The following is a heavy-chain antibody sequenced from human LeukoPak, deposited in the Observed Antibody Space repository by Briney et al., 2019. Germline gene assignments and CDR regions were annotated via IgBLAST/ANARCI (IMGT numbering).Heavy chain of an antibody. CDR1: GGSISSYY. D-gene: IGHD4-11*01. CDR2: IYYSGST. J-gene: IGHJ6*02. V-gene: IGHV4-59*08. CDR3: ARHVDYSRNYYYYGMDV. Sequence: PSETLSLTCTVSGGSISSYYWSWLRQPPGKGLEWIGYIYYSGSTNYNPSLKSRVTISVDASKNQFSLKLSSVTAADTAMYYCARHVDYSRNYYYYGMDVWGQGTTVTVSS.